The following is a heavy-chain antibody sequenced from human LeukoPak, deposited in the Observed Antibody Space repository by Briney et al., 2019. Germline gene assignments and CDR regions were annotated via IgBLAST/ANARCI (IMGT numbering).Heavy chain of an antibody. CDR2: IYYTVSP. J-gene: IGHJ4*02. Sequence: SQTLSLTCTLSGDSISSFYCSWIRQPPGKGLEWVGYIYYTVSPTSNTSLKSRVTISVDTSKDHFSLKLSSVAAADTGVYYCARGPSSGTGSSSIDYWGQGTLVTVSS. D-gene: IGHD1-1*01. CDR1: GDSISSFY. V-gene: IGHV4-59*01. CDR3: ARGPSSGTGSSSIDY.